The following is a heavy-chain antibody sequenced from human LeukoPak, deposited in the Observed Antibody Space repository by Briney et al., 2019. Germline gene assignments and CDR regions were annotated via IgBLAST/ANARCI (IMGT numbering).Heavy chain of an antibody. CDR2: IYSGGST. V-gene: IGHV3-66*01. J-gene: IGHJ4*02. CDR3: ATFTPLRAFDF. CDR1: GFTFSSYA. D-gene: IGHD3-16*01. Sequence: GGSLRLSCAASGFTFSSYAMTWVRQAPGKGLEWVLFIYSGGSTYYADSVRGRFTISRDSSKNTLYLQINSLRAEDTAVYFCATFTPLRAFDFWGQGTLVTVSS.